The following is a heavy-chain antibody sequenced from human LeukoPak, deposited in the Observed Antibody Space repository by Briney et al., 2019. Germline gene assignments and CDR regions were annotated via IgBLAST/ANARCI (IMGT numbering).Heavy chain of an antibody. J-gene: IGHJ6*02. CDR1: GFIFDDYA. CDR2: ISWSSGSI. D-gene: IGHD3-3*01. CDR3: AKDTSITIFGVVSSYYGMDV. Sequence: SGRSLRLSCAASGFIFDDYAMHWVRRGPGKGLEWVSGISWSSGSIGYADSVKGRFTISRDNAKNSLYLQMNSLRAEDTALYYCAKDTSITIFGVVSSYYGMDVWGQGTTVTVSS. V-gene: IGHV3-9*01.